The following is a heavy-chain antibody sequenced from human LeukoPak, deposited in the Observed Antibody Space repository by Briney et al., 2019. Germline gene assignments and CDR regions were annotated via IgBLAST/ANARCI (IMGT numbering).Heavy chain of an antibody. CDR2: IYYSGST. J-gene: IGHJ3*02. CDR3: ARIPTLRFLEWLPREDAFDI. CDR1: SGSISSGGYY. Sequence: SQTLSLTCTVSSGSISSGGYYWSWIRQHPGKGLEWIGYIYYSGSTYYNPSLKSRVTISVDTSKNQFSLKLSSVTAADTAVYYCARIPTLRFLEWLPREDAFDIWGQGTMVTVSS. D-gene: IGHD3-3*01. V-gene: IGHV4-31*03.